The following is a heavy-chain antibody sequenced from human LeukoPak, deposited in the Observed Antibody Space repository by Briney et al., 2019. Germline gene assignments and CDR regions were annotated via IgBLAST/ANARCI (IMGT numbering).Heavy chain of an antibody. D-gene: IGHD1-26*01. CDR2: ISSSSSYI. CDR1: GFTFSSYS. V-gene: IGHV3-21*01. Sequence: GGSLRLSCAASGFTFSSYSMNWVRQAPGKGLEWVSSISSSSSYIYYADSVKGRFTISRDNAKNTLYLQMNSLRAEDTAVYYCARDGIVGSPLFKFDYWGQGTLVTVSS. J-gene: IGHJ4*02. CDR3: ARDGIVGSPLFKFDY.